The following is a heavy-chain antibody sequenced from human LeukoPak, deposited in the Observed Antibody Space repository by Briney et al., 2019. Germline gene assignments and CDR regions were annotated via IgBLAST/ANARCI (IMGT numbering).Heavy chain of an antibody. V-gene: IGHV1-18*01. D-gene: IGHD3-10*01. CDR3: ARDKRGAFDI. CDR2: IRVYNGNT. J-gene: IGHJ3*02. Sequence: ASVKVSCKASGYTFTSYDISWVRQAPGQGLEWMGWIRVYNGNTDYSQSFRGRVTLTTDTSTSTAYMELRSLRADDTAVYYCARDKRGAFDIWGQGTMISVSS. CDR1: GYTFTSYD.